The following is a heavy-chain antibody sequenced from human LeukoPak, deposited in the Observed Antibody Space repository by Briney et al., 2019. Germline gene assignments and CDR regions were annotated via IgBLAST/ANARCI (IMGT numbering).Heavy chain of an antibody. J-gene: IGHJ4*02. CDR1: GASFGPYY. Sequence: SETLSLTCAVYGASFGPYYWTWIRQPPGKGLEWIGEVNHSGDANYSPSLKSRVTILVDTSKNLFSLRLSSVTAADTAMYYRARERSGHYLDQWGQGTLATVSS. CDR2: VNHSGDA. CDR3: ARERSGHYLDQ. V-gene: IGHV4-34*01. D-gene: IGHD3-3*01.